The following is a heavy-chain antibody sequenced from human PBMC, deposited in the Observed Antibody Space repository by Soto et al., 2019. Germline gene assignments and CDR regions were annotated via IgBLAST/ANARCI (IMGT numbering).Heavy chain of an antibody. CDR3: ARGGARYYDFWGGYYTSPYYYGMDV. Sequence: QVQLQQWGAGLLKPSETLSLTCAVYGGSFSGYYWSWIRQPPGKGLEWIGEINHSGSTNYNPSLKSRVTISVDTSKNQFSLKLSSVTAADTAVYYCARGGARYYDFWGGYYTSPYYYGMDVWGQGTTVTVSS. J-gene: IGHJ6*02. CDR2: INHSGST. V-gene: IGHV4-34*01. D-gene: IGHD3-3*01. CDR1: GGSFSGYY.